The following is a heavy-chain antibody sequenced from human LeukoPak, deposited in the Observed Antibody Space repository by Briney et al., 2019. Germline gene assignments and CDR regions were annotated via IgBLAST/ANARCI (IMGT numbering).Heavy chain of an antibody. D-gene: IGHD6-13*01. Sequence: SVKVSCKASGGTFSSYAISWMRQAPGQGLEWMGGIIPIFGTANYAQKFQGRVTITTDESTSTAYMELSSLRSEDTPVYYCASLAAADYYFDYWGQGTLVTVSS. V-gene: IGHV1-69*05. J-gene: IGHJ4*02. CDR1: GGTFSSYA. CDR2: IIPIFGTA. CDR3: ASLAAADYYFDY.